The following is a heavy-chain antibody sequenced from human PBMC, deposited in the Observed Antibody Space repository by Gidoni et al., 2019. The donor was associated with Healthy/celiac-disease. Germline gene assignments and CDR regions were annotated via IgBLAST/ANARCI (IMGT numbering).Heavy chain of an antibody. V-gene: IGHV3-30*18. CDR2: ISYDGSNK. Sequence: QVQLVESGGGVVRPGRSLRLSCAASGFTFSSYGMHWVRQAPGKGLEWVAVISYDGSNKYYADSVKGRFTISRDNSKNTLYLQMNSLRAEDTAVYYCAKDLGYSSGWPFDYWGQGTLVTVSS. D-gene: IGHD6-19*01. CDR1: GFTFSSYG. J-gene: IGHJ4*02. CDR3: AKDLGYSSGWPFDY.